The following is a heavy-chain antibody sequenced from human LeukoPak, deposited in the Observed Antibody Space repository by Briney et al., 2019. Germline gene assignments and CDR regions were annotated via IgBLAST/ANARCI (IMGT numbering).Heavy chain of an antibody. Sequence: PGGSLRLSCVASGFTLNRYWMSWVRQAPGKGLEWGAKIKQDEIEKYYVDSVKGRFIISRDNAKESLYLQMNSLRAEDTAVYYCARAKITGARPDYFDYWGQETLVTVSS. V-gene: IGHV3-7*01. D-gene: IGHD7-27*01. CDR2: IKQDEIEK. J-gene: IGHJ4*02. CDR3: ARAKITGARPDYFDY. CDR1: GFTLNRYW.